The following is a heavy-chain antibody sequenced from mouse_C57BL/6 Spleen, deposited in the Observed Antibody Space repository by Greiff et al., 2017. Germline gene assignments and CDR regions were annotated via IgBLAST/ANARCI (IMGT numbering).Heavy chain of an antibody. Sequence: QVQLKESGAELMKPGASVKLSCKATGYTFPGYWIEWVKQRPGHGLEWIGEILPGSGSTNSNEKFKGKATFTADTSSNTADMQLSSLTTEDSAIYYWARGDRTGTGFDYWGQGTTLTVSS. CDR3: ARGDRTGTGFDY. D-gene: IGHD4-1*01. CDR2: ILPGSGST. J-gene: IGHJ2*01. V-gene: IGHV1-9*01. CDR1: GYTFPGYW.